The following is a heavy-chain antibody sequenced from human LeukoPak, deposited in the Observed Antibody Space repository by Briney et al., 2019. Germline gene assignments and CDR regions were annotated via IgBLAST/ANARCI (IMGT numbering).Heavy chain of an antibody. Sequence: PGGSLRLSCAASGFTVSSNYMSWVRQAPGKGLEWVSVIYSGGSTYYADSVKGRFTISRDNSKNTLYLQMNSLRAEDTAVYYCARTDHYFFYIDVWGKGTPVTVSS. CDR3: ARTDHYFFYIDV. CDR1: GFTVSSNY. V-gene: IGHV3-66*02. J-gene: IGHJ6*03. CDR2: IYSGGST.